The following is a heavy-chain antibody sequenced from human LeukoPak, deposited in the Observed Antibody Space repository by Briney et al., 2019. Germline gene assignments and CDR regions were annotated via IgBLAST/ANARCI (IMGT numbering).Heavy chain of an antibody. Sequence: ASETLSLTCSVAGGSISTYHWNWIRQSPGKGLEWIGEIYYNENTNYNPSLKSRVTISVDTSKNQFSLRLISVTAADTAVYYCARDCQHSYGRWLGSWGQGALVTVSS. CDR3: ARDCQHSYGRWLGS. J-gene: IGHJ4*02. V-gene: IGHV4-59*01. CDR2: IYYNENT. CDR1: GGSISTYH. D-gene: IGHD5-18*01.